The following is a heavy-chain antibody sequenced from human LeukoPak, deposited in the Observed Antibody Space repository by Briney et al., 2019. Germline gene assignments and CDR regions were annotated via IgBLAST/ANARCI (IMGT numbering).Heavy chain of an antibody. J-gene: IGHJ6*02. CDR1: GGTFSSYA. CDR2: IIPILGIA. Sequence: SVKVSCTASGGTFSSYAISWVRQAPGQVLEWMGRIIPILGIANYAQKFQGRVTITADKSTSTAYMELSSLRSEDTAVYYCACSGSYYLYYYYYGMDVWGQGTTVTVSS. V-gene: IGHV1-69*04. D-gene: IGHD3-10*02. CDR3: ACSGSYYLYYYYYGMDV.